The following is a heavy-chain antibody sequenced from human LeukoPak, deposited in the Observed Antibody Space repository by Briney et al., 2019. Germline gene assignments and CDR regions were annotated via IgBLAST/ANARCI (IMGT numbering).Heavy chain of an antibody. J-gene: IGHJ4*02. CDR3: ARLLYGDYFDY. V-gene: IGHV3-13*01. CDR2: IGATGDT. CDR1: GLTFSSYD. D-gene: IGHD4-17*01. Sequence: GGSLRLSCVASGLTFSSYDMHWIRQAPGKGLEWVSSIGATGDTYYADSVKGRFTISRDNSKNTLYLQMNSLRAEDTAVYYCARLLYGDYFDYWGQGTLVTVSS.